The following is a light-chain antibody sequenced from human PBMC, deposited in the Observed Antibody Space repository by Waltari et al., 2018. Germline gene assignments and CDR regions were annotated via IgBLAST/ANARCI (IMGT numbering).Light chain of an antibody. CDR3: QNGGHGTWV. CDR1: TCHSSTV. CDR2: VNSDGSD. J-gene: IGLJ3*02. V-gene: IGLV4-69*02. Sequence: LVLTQSPSASASLGASVQLTCTTSTCHSSTVIAWRPQHPQKGPRYLIKVNSDGSDSKGDDIPDRCSGSSAGAERYLTISSHDAEDEADYYCQNGGHGTWVFGGGTKLTVL.